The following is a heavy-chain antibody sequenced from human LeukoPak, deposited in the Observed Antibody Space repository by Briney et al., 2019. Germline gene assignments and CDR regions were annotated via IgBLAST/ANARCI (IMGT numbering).Heavy chain of an antibody. CDR3: AKDNWDHGTMITFGGVIHQKRAIGFYFDY. CDR1: GFTFSSYG. CDR2: IRYDGSNK. J-gene: IGHJ4*02. V-gene: IGHV3-30*02. D-gene: IGHD3-16*01. Sequence: GGSLRLSCAASGFTFSSYGMHWVRQAPGKGLEWVAFIRYDGSNKYYADSVKGRFTISRDNSKNTLYLQMNSLRAEDTAVYYCAKDNWDHGTMITFGGVIHQKRAIGFYFDYWGQGTLVTVSS.